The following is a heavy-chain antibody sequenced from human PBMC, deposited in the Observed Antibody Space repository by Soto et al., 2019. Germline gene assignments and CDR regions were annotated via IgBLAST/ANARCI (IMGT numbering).Heavy chain of an antibody. CDR3: VRDTAYCSRGTCYSSHDMDV. Sequence: PGGSLRLSCAASGFTFSSYAMHWVRQAPGKGLEWVAVISYDGRNKYYADSVKGRFNISRDNSKNTLYLEMNSLRVEDTAVYHCVRDTAYCSRGTCYSSHDMDVWGQGNTVTVSS. CDR1: GFTFSSYA. D-gene: IGHD2-15*01. CDR2: ISYDGRNK. V-gene: IGHV3-30*04. J-gene: IGHJ6*02.